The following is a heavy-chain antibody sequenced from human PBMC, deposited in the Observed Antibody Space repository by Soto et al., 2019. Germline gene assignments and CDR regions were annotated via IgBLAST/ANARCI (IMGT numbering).Heavy chain of an antibody. D-gene: IGHD4-17*01. V-gene: IGHV3-11*05. J-gene: IGHJ4*02. CDR3: ARGFPYGDYYFDY. CDR2: ISSSSSST. Sequence: LSLTCTVSGGSISSGGYYWSWIRQAPGRGLEWISYISSSSSSTNYADSVKGRFTISRDNAENSLFLQMNSLTAEDTAVYYCARGFPYGDYYFDYWGQGTLVTVSS. CDR1: GGSISSGGYY.